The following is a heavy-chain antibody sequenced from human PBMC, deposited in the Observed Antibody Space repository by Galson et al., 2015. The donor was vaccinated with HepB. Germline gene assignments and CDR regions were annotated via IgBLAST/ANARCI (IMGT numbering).Heavy chain of an antibody. CDR3: AKDSFQASGGYSPRGAADY. CDR1: GFAFSSFG. Sequence: SLRLSCAASGFAFSSFGMHRVRQAPGKGLEWVAVISYDGSNKYYADSVKGRFTISRDNFKNTLYLQMNSLRAEDTAVYYCAKDSFQASGGYSPRGAADYWGQGTLVTVSS. J-gene: IGHJ4*02. D-gene: IGHD1-26*01. V-gene: IGHV3-30*18. CDR2: ISYDGSNK.